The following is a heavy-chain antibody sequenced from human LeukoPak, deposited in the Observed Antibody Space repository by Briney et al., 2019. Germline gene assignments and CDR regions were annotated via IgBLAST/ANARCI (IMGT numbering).Heavy chain of an antibody. D-gene: IGHD3-10*01. CDR3: AGPGAGDLDY. Sequence: SETLSLTCAVYGGPFGVYYWSWVRQPPGKGLEWMGEINHSGSTNYNPSLKSRVTISVDTSKNHFSLKLSSVTDADTAVYYCAGPGAGDLDYWGQGTLVTVSS. J-gene: IGHJ4*02. CDR1: GGPFGVYY. V-gene: IGHV4-34*01. CDR2: INHSGST.